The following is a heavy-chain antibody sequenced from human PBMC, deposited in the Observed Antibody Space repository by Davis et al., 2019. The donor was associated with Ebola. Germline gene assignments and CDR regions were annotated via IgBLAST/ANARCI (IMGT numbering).Heavy chain of an antibody. CDR1: GGTFSSYA. Sequence: SVKVSCKASGGTFSSYAISWVRQAPGQGLEWMGGIIPIFGTANYAQKFQGRVTISADKSTSTAYMELSSLRSEDTAVYYCARESTTVTTGWFDPWGQGTLVTVSS. J-gene: IGHJ5*02. V-gene: IGHV1-69*06. D-gene: IGHD4-17*01. CDR2: IIPIFGTA. CDR3: ARESTTVTTGWFDP.